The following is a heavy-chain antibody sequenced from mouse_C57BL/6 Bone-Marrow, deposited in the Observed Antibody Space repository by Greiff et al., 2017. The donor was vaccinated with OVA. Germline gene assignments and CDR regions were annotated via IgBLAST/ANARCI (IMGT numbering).Heavy chain of an antibody. J-gene: IGHJ2*01. CDR1: GFTFSSYG. V-gene: IGHV5-6*01. CDR3: ARRGN. Sequence: VQLQQSGGDLVKPGGSLKLSCAASGFTFSSYGMSWVRQTPDTRLEWVATISSGGSCTYYPDSVKGRFTISRDNAKNTLYLQMSSLKSEDTAMYYCARRGNWGQGTTLTVSS. CDR2: ISSGGSCT.